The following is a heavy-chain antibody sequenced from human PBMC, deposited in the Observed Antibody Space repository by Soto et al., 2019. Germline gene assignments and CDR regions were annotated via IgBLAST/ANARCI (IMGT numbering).Heavy chain of an antibody. J-gene: IGHJ6*03. D-gene: IGHD3-3*01. Sequence: EVQLVESGGGLVQPGGSLKLSCAASGFTFSGSALHWVRQASGKGLEWVGRIRSKGNNYATAYGASLKGRFTIPRDDSKNTAYLQMNSLNTEDTAVYYCSRQASDFWSGKPQYYMDVWGKGTTVTFSS. CDR3: SRQASDFWSGKPQYYMDV. CDR2: IRSKGNNYAT. CDR1: GFTFSGSA. V-gene: IGHV3-73*01.